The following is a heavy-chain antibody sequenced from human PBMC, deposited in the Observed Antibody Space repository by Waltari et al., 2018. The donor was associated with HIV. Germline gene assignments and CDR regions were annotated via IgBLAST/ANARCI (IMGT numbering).Heavy chain of an antibody. CDR1: GFPFSRVS. CDR2: ISFDGSYK. D-gene: IGHD6-13*01. V-gene: IGHV3-30*01. CDR3: ARVGYSSSWAYFDY. Sequence: QVQLVASGGGVVRPGRSTSLSCAAAGFPFSRVSLHWVRQAPGKGLEWVSCISFDGSYKQYADSVKGRFTISRDTSKNTLYLQMNSLRAEDTAVYYCARVGYSSSWAYFDYWGQGTLVTVSS. J-gene: IGHJ4*02.